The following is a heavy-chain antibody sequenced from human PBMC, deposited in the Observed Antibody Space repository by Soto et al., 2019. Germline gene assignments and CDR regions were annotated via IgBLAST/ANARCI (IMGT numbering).Heavy chain of an antibody. CDR3: TTEVEMATIFLFDY. CDR1: GFTFSNAW. CDR2: IKSKTDGGTT. V-gene: IGHV3-15*07. Sequence: GGSLRLSCAASGFTFSNAWMNWVRQAPGKGLEWVGRIKSKTDGGTTDYAAPVKGRFTISRDDSKNTLYLQMNSLKTEDTAVYYCTTEVEMATIFLFDYWGQGTLVTVSS. J-gene: IGHJ4*02. D-gene: IGHD5-12*01.